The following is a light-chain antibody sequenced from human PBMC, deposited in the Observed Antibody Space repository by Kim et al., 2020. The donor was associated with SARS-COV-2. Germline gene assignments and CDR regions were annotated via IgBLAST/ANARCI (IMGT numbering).Light chain of an antibody. J-gene: IGKJ1*01. CDR1: QRVSSSY. V-gene: IGKV3-20*01. CDR3: QQYGNSPHT. Sequence: GERDAVACRASQRVSSSYLAWYQQKPGQAPRLLIYGASSRATGVPDRFSGSGSGTDFTLTITRLEPEDFAVYYWQQYGNSPHTFGQGTKVDIK. CDR2: GAS.